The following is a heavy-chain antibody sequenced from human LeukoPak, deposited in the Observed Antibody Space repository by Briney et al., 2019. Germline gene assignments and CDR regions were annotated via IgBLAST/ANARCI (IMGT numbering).Heavy chain of an antibody. V-gene: IGHV3-66*01. CDR1: GFTVSVNY. J-gene: IGHJ5*02. CDR3: ARAPFEYSSSSEVP. CDR2: LYSSGST. Sequence: GGSLRLSCAASGFTVSVNYMSWVRQAPGKGLEWVSVLYSSGSTNYADSVKGRFTISRDNSENTLSLQMNSLRVEDTAVYYCARAPFEYSSSSEVPWGQGTLVTVSS. D-gene: IGHD6-6*01.